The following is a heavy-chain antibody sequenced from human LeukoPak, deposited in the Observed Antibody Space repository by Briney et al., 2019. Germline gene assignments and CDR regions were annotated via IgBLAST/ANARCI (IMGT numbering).Heavy chain of an antibody. CDR2: IRYDGSNK. CDR3: AKVVPNDFWSGYQDYYYMDV. J-gene: IGHJ6*03. Sequence: PGGSLRLSCAASGFTFSSYSMNWVRQAPGKGLEWVAFIRYDGSNKYYADSVKGRFIISRDNSKNTLYLQMNSLRAEDTAVYYCAKVVPNDFWSGYQDYYYMDVWGKGTTVTVSS. CDR1: GFTFSSYS. V-gene: IGHV3-30*02. D-gene: IGHD3-3*01.